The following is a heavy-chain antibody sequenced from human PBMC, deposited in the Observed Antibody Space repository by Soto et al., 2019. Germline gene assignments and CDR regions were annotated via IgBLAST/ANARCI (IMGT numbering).Heavy chain of an antibody. CDR2: IYYSGST. V-gene: IGHV4-59*01. CDR1: GGSISSYY. Sequence: ETLSLTCTVSGGSISSYYWSWIRQPPGKGLEWIGYIYYSGSTNYNPSLKSRVTISVDTSKNQFSLKLSSVTAADTAVYYCPRAQLAYYFDYWGQGTLVTVSS. D-gene: IGHD1-1*01. CDR3: PRAQLAYYFDY. J-gene: IGHJ4*02.